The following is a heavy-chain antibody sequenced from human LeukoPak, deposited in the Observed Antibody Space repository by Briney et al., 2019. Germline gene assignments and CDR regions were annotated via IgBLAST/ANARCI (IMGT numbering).Heavy chain of an antibody. CDR2: ISSSTSYL. Sequence: PGGFPRLSCAESGVTLRTYDMGCVRETPEKGLEWVSSISSSTSYLTYAGSVKGVLTISRNNAKNSLYLQMSSLRAEDTAVYYCARGKGIAAARRPFDYWGQGTLVTVSS. CDR3: ARGKGIAAARRPFDY. J-gene: IGHJ4*02. CDR1: GVTLRTYD. D-gene: IGHD6-13*01. V-gene: IGHV3-21*01.